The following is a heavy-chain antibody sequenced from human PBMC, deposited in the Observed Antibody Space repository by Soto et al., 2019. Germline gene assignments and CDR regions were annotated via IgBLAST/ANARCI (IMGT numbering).Heavy chain of an antibody. Sequence: GGSLRLSCAASGITFNYYTVHWVRRAPGKGLEWVSSISAVSDYIRYADSVKGRFTISRDNAKTSVYLQMKSLTAEDTAVYYCAREGVHSYTEYYFDYWGQGTLVTVSS. CDR3: AREGVHSYTEYYFDY. CDR2: ISAVSDYI. D-gene: IGHD1-26*01. V-gene: IGHV3-21*06. CDR1: GITFNYYT. J-gene: IGHJ4*02.